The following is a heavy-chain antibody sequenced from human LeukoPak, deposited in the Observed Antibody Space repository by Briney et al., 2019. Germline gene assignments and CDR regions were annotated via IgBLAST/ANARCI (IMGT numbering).Heavy chain of an antibody. Sequence: GGSLRLSCAASGFTFSNCGLSWVRRAPGKGLEWVSAISGGGSDTYYADSVKGRFTISRDNSKNTLFLQMNTLRADDTAVYYCAGGAGVYYYGIDVWGQGTSVTVSS. J-gene: IGHJ6*02. V-gene: IGHV3-23*01. CDR3: AGGAGVYYYGIDV. CDR1: GFTFSNCG. CDR2: ISGGGSDT.